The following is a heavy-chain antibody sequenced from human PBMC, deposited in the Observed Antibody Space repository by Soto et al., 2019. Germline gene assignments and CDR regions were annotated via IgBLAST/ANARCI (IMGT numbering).Heavy chain of an antibody. D-gene: IGHD2-21*01. Sequence: GGSLRLSCAASGFTVNSNYMSWVRQAPGKGLEWVSVIYSGGSTYYADSVKGRFTISIDQSISTAYLRWNSLKASDSAVYFCARHIVPFANFDFWGQGTLVTVSS. CDR1: GFTVNSNY. J-gene: IGHJ4*01. CDR3: ARHIVPFANFDF. V-gene: IGHV3-66*04. CDR2: IYSGGST.